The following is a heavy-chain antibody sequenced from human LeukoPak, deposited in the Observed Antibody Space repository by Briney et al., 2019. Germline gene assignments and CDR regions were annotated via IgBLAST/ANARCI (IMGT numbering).Heavy chain of an antibody. CDR3: AKGNYDSSGYYTNFDY. CDR1: GFTFDDYA. Sequence: PGRSLRLSCAASGFTFDDYAMHWVRQAPGKGLEWVSGISWNSGSIGYADSVKGRFTIYRDNAKNSLYLQMNSLRAEDTALYYCAKGNYDSSGYYTNFDYWGQGTLVTVSS. V-gene: IGHV3-9*01. J-gene: IGHJ4*02. D-gene: IGHD3-22*01. CDR2: ISWNSGSI.